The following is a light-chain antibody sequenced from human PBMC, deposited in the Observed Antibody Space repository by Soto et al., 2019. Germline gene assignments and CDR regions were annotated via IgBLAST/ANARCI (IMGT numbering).Light chain of an antibody. V-gene: IGKV3-15*01. CDR2: GAS. CDR1: QSVSNN. Sequence: IVMTQSPAALSVYPGEKATLSCRASQSVSNNLAWFQQKPGQVPMLLIYGASNRATVVSARFSGRGSGTEFPLTISRLQSEDFTVYYCQQYLSLWTSCQVTKVAIK. CDR3: QQYLSLWT. J-gene: IGKJ1*01.